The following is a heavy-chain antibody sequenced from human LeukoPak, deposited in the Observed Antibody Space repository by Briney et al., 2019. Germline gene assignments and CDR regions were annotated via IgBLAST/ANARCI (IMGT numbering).Heavy chain of an antibody. CDR3: AKDIQAAN. J-gene: IGHJ4*02. CDR1: GFTFSTNA. D-gene: IGHD5-18*01. CDR2: ISNSGANT. Sequence: PGGSLRLSCAASGFTFSTNAMTWVRQAPGKGLQWVSLISNSGANTYYADSVKGRFTISRDDSKNTLYLLMDSLRAEDTAVYYCAKDIQAANWGQGTLVTVSS. V-gene: IGHV3-23*01.